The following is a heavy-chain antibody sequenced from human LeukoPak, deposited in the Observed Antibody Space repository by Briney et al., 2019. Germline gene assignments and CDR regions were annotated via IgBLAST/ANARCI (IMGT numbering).Heavy chain of an antibody. CDR1: GFPFIIYS. J-gene: IGHJ3*02. CDR2: ISSSSSYI. Sequence: KPGGSLRLSCAASGFPFIIYSMNWVRQAPGKGLEWVPSISSSSSYIYYADSGKGRFTISRDNAKNSLYLQMNSLRAEDTAVYYCARFGGYYDSSAPYIWGQGTMVTVSS. CDR3: ARFGGYYDSSAPYI. V-gene: IGHV3-21*01. D-gene: IGHD3-22*01.